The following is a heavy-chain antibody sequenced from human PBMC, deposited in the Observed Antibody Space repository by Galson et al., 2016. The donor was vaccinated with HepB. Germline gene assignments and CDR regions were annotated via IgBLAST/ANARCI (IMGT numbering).Heavy chain of an antibody. D-gene: IGHD2-15*01. CDR3: ARVEHCRGGTCSYRVDS. CDR2: MNPNSGNT. Sequence: SVKVSCKASGYPFTSYDVNWVRQATGQGLEWMGWMNPNSGNTGYAQKFQGRVTMTRNTSITTAYMELSSLRSEDTAVYYCARVEHCRGGTCSYRVDSWGQGTLVSVSS. J-gene: IGHJ4*02. CDR1: GYPFTSYD. V-gene: IGHV1-8*01.